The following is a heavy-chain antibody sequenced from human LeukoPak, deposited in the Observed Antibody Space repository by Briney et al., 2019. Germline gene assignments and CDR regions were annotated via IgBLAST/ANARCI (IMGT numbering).Heavy chain of an antibody. Sequence: GGSLRLSCAASGFTFSSYGMHWVRQAPGKGLEWVAVIWYDGSNKYYADSVKGRFTISRDNSKNTLYLQMNSVTYEDTAVYFCVRIVGHTTTDFWGQGTIVTVSS. D-gene: IGHD1-26*01. CDR1: GFTFSSYG. CDR3: VRIVGHTTTDF. V-gene: IGHV3-33*01. J-gene: IGHJ4*02. CDR2: IWYDGSNK.